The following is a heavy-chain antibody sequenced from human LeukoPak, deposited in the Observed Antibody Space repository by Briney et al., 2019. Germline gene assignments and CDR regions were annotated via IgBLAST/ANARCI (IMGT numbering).Heavy chain of an antibody. Sequence: GGSLRLSCAASGFTFSSYAMSWVRQAPGKGLEWVSSISGSGSSTYYADSVKGRFSISRDNSKNPLYLQMNSLRAEDTALYYCARARYCTSTSCYIDYWGQGTLVTVSS. CDR1: GFTFSSYA. J-gene: IGHJ4*02. CDR2: ISGSGSST. D-gene: IGHD2-2*02. V-gene: IGHV3-23*01. CDR3: ARARYCTSTSCYIDY.